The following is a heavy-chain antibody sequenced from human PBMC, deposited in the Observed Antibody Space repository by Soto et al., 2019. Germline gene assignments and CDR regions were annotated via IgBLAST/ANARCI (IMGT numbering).Heavy chain of an antibody. D-gene: IGHD1-20*01. V-gene: IGHV5-10-1*01. CDR2: IDPSDSYT. Sequence: GESLNISCKVSGYSFSRYCMSCVRQMPGKGLEWMGRIDPSDSYTNYSPSFQGHVTISADKSISTAYLQWSSLRASDSAMYYCARSRITGSTWTFDYWGQGTLVTVSS. J-gene: IGHJ4*02. CDR1: GYSFSRYC. CDR3: ARSRITGSTWTFDY.